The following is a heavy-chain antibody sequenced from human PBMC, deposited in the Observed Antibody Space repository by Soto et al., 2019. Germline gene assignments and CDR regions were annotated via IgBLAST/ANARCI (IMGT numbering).Heavy chain of an antibody. J-gene: IGHJ6*02. CDR3: ARDRPTGRLRLGEVSLSYYYYYGMDV. CDR2: ISAYNGNT. V-gene: IGHV1-18*01. Sequence: GASVKVSCKASGYTFTSYGISWVRQAPGQGLEWMGWISAYNGNTNYAQKLQGRVTMTTDTSTSTAYMELRSLRSDDTAVYYCARDRPTGRLRLGEVSLSYYYYYGMDVGGQGTTVTVSS. D-gene: IGHD3-16*02. CDR1: GYTFTSYG.